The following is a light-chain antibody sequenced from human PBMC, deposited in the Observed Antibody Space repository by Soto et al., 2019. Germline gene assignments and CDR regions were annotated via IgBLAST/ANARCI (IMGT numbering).Light chain of an antibody. J-gene: IGKJ3*01. Sequence: DIQMTQSPSTLSASVGDRVTITCRASQSISTLLAWYQQKPGKAPGLLIYAASTLQSGVPSRFSASGSGTDFTLTISSLQPEDFATYYCQQDLRPPLTFGPGTKVDIK. CDR1: QSISTL. V-gene: IGKV1-39*01. CDR2: AAS. CDR3: QQDLRPPLT.